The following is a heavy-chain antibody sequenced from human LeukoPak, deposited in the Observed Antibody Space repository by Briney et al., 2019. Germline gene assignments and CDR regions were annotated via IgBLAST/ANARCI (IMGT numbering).Heavy chain of an antibody. Sequence: PSETLSLTCTVSGGSISSSSYYWGWIRQPPGKGLEWIGSIYYSGSTYYNPSLKSRVTISVDTSKNQFSLKLSSVTAADTAVYYCARVPRSYYYYYYMDVWGKGTTVTVSS. CDR3: ARVPRSYYYYYYMDV. CDR1: GGSISSSSYY. J-gene: IGHJ6*03. V-gene: IGHV4-39*07. CDR2: IYYSGST.